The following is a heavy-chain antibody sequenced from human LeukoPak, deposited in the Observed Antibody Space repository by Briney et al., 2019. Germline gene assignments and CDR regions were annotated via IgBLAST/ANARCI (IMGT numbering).Heavy chain of an antibody. V-gene: IGHV4-59*01. D-gene: IGHD1-1*01. CDR2: IYYNGST. Sequence: PSETLSLTCTVSGGSINNYYWNWVRQSPGKGLEWIGYIYYNGSTNYNPSLKSRVTISLDTSKKEFSLKLTSVTAADTAVYYCARDHLDINVWYNGFSRLGPWGQGILVTVSS. CDR3: ARDHLDINVWYNGFSRLGP. CDR1: GGSINNYY. J-gene: IGHJ5*02.